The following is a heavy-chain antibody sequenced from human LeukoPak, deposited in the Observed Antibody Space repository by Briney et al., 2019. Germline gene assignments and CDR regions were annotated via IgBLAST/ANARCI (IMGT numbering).Heavy chain of an antibody. J-gene: IGHJ5*02. CDR3: AREYSTGFDP. CDR1: GFTFSRYW. D-gene: IGHD2-15*01. V-gene: IGHV3-74*01. Sequence: GGSLRLSCAASGFTFSRYWMHWVRQGRGKGLVWVSRINSDGSSTSYADSVKGRSTISRDNAKNTLYLQMNSLRAEDTAVYYCAREYSTGFDPWGQGTLSPSPQ. CDR2: INSDGSST.